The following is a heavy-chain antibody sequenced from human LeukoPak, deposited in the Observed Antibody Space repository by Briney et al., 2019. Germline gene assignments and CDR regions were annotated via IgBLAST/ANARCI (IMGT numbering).Heavy chain of an antibody. J-gene: IGHJ3*02. D-gene: IGHD2-2*01. V-gene: IGHV3-15*01. CDR2: IKSKTDGGTT. Sequence: GGSLRLSCAASGFTFSNAWMSWVRQAPGKGLEWVGRIKSKTDGGTTDYAAPVKGRFTISRDDSNNTLYLQMNSLKTEDTAVYYCTTGYCSSTSCFDAFDIWGQGTMVTVSS. CDR3: TTGYCSSTSCFDAFDI. CDR1: GFTFSNAW.